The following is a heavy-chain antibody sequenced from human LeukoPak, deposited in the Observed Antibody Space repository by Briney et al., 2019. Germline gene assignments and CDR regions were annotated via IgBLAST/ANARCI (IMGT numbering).Heavy chain of an antibody. Sequence: SVKVSCKASGGTVSSYAISWVRQAPGQGLELMGAIIPIFGTANYAQKFQGRVTITADESTSTAYMELSSLRSEDTAVYYCARVLAQGYNWFDPWGQGTLVTVSS. CDR2: IIPIFGTA. D-gene: IGHD2-8*02. V-gene: IGHV1-69*13. CDR3: ARVLAQGYNWFDP. J-gene: IGHJ5*02. CDR1: GGTVSSYA.